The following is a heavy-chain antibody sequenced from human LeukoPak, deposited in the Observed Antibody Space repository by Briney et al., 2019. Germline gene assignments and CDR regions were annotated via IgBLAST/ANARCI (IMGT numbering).Heavy chain of an antibody. V-gene: IGHV1-8*01. Sequence: ASVKVSCKASGYTFTSYDINWVRQATGQGLEWMGWMNPNSGNTGYAQKFQGRVTMTEDTSTDTAYMELSRLRSDDTAVYYCAREYSSVSLTMVDYWGQGTLVTVSS. CDR3: AREYSSVSLTMVDY. J-gene: IGHJ4*02. CDR2: MNPNSGNT. CDR1: GYTFTSYD. D-gene: IGHD6-19*01.